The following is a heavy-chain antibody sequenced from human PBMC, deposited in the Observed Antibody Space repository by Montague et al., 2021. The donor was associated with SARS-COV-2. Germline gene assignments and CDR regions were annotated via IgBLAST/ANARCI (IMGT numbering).Heavy chain of an antibody. J-gene: IGHJ4*02. V-gene: IGHV4-39*01. D-gene: IGHD3-16*02. CDR2: IFYSGTT. CDR1: GASISSSENS. CDR3: ARHVTFGGVVVALDY. Sequence: SETLSLTCTVSGASISSSENSWGWIRQSPGKGLEWFGCIFYSGTTYFNPSLRSRIAISVDTSKNQFSLKLTSVTAADTAVYYCARHVTFGGVVVALDYWGQGNMVTVSS.